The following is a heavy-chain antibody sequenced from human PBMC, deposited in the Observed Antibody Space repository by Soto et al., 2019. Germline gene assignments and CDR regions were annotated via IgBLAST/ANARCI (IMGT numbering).Heavy chain of an antibody. CDR1: GFTFSRYA. D-gene: IGHD3-3*01. CDR3: ARDINDFWSGYVSFDI. V-gene: IGHV3-30-3*01. Sequence: GGSLRLSCAASGFTFSRYAMHWVRQAPGKGLEWVAVISYDGSNKYYADSVKGRFTISRDNSKNTLYLQMNSLRAEDTAVYYCARDINDFWSGYVSFDIWGQGTMVTVSS. CDR2: ISYDGSNK. J-gene: IGHJ3*02.